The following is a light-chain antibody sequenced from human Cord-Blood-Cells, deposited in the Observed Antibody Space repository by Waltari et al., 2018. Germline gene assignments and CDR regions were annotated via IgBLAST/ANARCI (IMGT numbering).Light chain of an antibody. Sequence: QSALTQPASVSGSPGQSITISCTGTSSDAGSYNLVSWYQQPPGKAPKLMIYEGSKRPSGVSNRFSGSKSGNTASLTISGLQAEDEADYYCCSYAGTNWVFGGGTKLTVL. CDR2: EGS. CDR3: CSYAGTNWV. CDR1: SSDAGSYNL. J-gene: IGLJ3*02. V-gene: IGLV2-23*01.